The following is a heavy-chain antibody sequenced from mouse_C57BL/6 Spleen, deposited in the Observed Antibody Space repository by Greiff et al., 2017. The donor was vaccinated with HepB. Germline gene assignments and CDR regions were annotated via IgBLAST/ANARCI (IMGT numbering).Heavy chain of an antibody. Sequence: EVQRVESGAELVRPGASVKLSCTASGFNIKDYYMHWVKQRPEQGLEWIGRIDPEDGDTEYAPKFQGKATMTADTSSNTAYLQLSSLTSEDTAVYYCTTRAAQATYAMDYWGQGTSVTVSS. V-gene: IGHV14-1*01. CDR1: GFNIKDYY. CDR2: IDPEDGDT. J-gene: IGHJ4*01. D-gene: IGHD3-2*02. CDR3: TTRAAQATYAMDY.